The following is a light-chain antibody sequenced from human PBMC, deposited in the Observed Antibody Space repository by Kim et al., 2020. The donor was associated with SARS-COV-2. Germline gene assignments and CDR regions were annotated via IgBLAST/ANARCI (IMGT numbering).Light chain of an antibody. V-gene: IGLV3-19*01. J-gene: IGLJ2*01. CDR3: NSRDSRGNHLV. CDR1: SLRSYY. Sequence: SSELTQDPAVSVALGQTVRITCQGDSLRSYYASWYQQKPGQAPVLVIYGKNNRPSGIPDRFSGSSSGNTASLTITGAQAEDEADYYCNSRDSRGNHLVFGGGTKVTVL. CDR2: GKN.